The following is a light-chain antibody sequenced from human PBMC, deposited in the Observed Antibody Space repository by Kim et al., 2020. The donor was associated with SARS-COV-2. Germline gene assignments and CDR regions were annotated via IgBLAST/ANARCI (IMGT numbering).Light chain of an antibody. J-gene: IGKJ2*01. CDR3: QQYNNYPYT. V-gene: IGKV1-5*03. CDR2: KAS. Sequence: DIQMTQSPSTLSVSVGDRVSITCRASQSITTWLAWYQQKPGKAPNLLIYKASNLKSGVPSRFSGSGSGTEFTLTISSLQPDDFATYYCQQYNNYPYTFGQGTKLEI. CDR1: QSITTW.